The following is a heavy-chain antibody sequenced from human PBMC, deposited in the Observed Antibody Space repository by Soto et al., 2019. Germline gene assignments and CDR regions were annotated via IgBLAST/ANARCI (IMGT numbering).Heavy chain of an antibody. CDR1: GYTFTSYA. CDR2: INAGNGNT. D-gene: IGHD3-3*01. Sequence: ASVKVSCKASGYTFTSYAMHWVRQAPGQRLEWMGWINAGNGNTKYSQKFQGRVTITRDTSASTAYMELSSLRSEDTAVYYCARDGPHRGDFWSGYYGLRDAFDIWGQGKMVTVS. CDR3: ARDGPHRGDFWSGYYGLRDAFDI. V-gene: IGHV1-3*01. J-gene: IGHJ3*02.